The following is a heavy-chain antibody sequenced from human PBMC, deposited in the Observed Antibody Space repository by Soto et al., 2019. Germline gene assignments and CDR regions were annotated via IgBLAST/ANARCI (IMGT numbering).Heavy chain of an antibody. Sequence: GGSLRLSCAASGFTVSHYAMSWVRPAPGKGLEWVSAISGSGDSTYYADSVKGRFTISRDNSKNMLYLQMNSLGAEDTAVYYCAKEAIGCSVTSCYFDDWGQGTLVTVSS. V-gene: IGHV3-23*01. CDR1: GFTVSHYA. D-gene: IGHD2-2*01. J-gene: IGHJ4*02. CDR2: ISGSGDST. CDR3: AKEAIGCSVTSCYFDD.